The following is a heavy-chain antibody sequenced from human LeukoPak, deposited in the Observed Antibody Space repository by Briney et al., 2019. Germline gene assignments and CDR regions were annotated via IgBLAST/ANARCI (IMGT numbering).Heavy chain of an antibody. CDR2: INHSGST. CDR3: ARGRLKQWLVRYADYYYGMDV. D-gene: IGHD6-19*01. Sequence: KPSETLSLTCAVYGGSFSGYYWSWIRQPPGKGLEWIGEINHSGSTNYNPSLKSRVNISVDTSRNQFSLKLSSMTAADTAVYYCARGRLKQWLVRYADYYYGMDVWGQGTTVTVSS. CDR1: GGSFSGYY. J-gene: IGHJ6*02. V-gene: IGHV4-34*01.